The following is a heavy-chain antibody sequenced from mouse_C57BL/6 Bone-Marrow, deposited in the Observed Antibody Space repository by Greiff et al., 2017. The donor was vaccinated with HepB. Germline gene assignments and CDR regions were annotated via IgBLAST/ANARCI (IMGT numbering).Heavy chain of an antibody. CDR2: IWTGGGT. Sequence: VKLKESGPGLVAPSQSLSITCTVSGFSLTSYAISWVRQPPGKGLEWLGVIWTGGGTNYNSALKSRLSISKDNSKSQVFLKMNSLQTDDTARYYCARNYPPDGYYYLDYWGQGTTLTVSS. J-gene: IGHJ2*01. D-gene: IGHD2-3*01. CDR1: GFSLTSYA. V-gene: IGHV2-9-1*01. CDR3: ARNYPPDGYYYLDY.